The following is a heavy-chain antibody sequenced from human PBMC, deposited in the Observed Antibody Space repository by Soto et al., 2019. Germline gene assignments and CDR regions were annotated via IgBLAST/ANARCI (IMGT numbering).Heavy chain of an antibody. J-gene: IGHJ4*02. CDR2: IVVGSGNT. CDR1: GFTFTSSA. D-gene: IGHD1-26*01. CDR3: AALRSGSYYYFDY. Sequence: GASVKVSCKASGFTFTSSAVQWVRQARGQRLEWIGWIVVGSGNTNCAQKFQERVTITRDMSTSTAYMELSSLRSEDTAVYYCAALRSGSYYYFDYWGQGALVTVSS. V-gene: IGHV1-58*01.